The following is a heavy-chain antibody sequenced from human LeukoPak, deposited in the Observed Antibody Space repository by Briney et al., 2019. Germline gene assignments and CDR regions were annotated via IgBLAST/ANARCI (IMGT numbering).Heavy chain of an antibody. V-gene: IGHV3-23*01. Sequence: GGSLRLSCAASGLTFSSYAMSCVRQAPGKGLEWVSAISHSGGNTYYADSVKGRFTISRDNSKNTLYVQMNSLRAEDTAVYYCAKGPLGGYCSGGSCYLDSWGQGTLVTVSS. J-gene: IGHJ4*02. CDR2: ISHSGGNT. D-gene: IGHD2-15*01. CDR3: AKGPLGGYCSGGSCYLDS. CDR1: GLTFSSYA.